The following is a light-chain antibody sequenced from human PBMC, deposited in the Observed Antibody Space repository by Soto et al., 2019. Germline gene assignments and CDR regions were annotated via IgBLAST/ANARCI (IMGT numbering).Light chain of an antibody. CDR1: QNISVW. J-gene: IGKJ1*01. CDR2: DAS. V-gene: IGKV1-5*01. CDR3: QDYGSSEWT. Sequence: DIQMTQSPSTLSASVGDGVTITCRASQNISVWLAWYQQRPGKAPKFLIYDASNLETGVSSRFSGSGSGTEFTLTIRRLEPEDFAVYYCQDYGSSEWTFGQGTKVDIK.